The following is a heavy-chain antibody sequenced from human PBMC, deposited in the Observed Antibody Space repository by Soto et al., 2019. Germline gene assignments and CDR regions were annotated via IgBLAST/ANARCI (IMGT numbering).Heavy chain of an antibody. CDR1: GFTFSSYG. Sequence: GGSLRLSCAASGFTFSSYGMHWVRQAPGKGLEWVAVISYDGSNKYYADSVKGRFTISRDNSKNTLYLQMNSLRAEDTAVYYCAKGPLGYCSSTSCYANYYYYGMDVWGQGTTVTVSS. V-gene: IGHV3-30*18. J-gene: IGHJ6*02. CDR3: AKGPLGYCSSTSCYANYYYYGMDV. D-gene: IGHD2-2*01. CDR2: ISYDGSNK.